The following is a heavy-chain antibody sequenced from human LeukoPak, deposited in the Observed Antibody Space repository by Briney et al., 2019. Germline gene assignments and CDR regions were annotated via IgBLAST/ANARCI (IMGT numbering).Heavy chain of an antibody. Sequence: GGSLRLSCAASGFTFSSYWMSWVRQAPGKGLEWVANIKQDGSEKYYVGSVKGRFTISRDNAKNSLYLQMNSLRAEDTAVYYCARAGSGPTSGYYYFDYWGQGTLVTVSS. CDR2: IKQDGSEK. V-gene: IGHV3-7*01. D-gene: IGHD6-19*01. CDR3: ARAGSGPTSGYYYFDY. CDR1: GFTFSSYW. J-gene: IGHJ4*02.